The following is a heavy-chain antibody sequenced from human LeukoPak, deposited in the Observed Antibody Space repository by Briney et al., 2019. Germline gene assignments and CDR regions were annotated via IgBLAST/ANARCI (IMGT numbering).Heavy chain of an antibody. CDR2: IIPIFGTA. J-gene: IGHJ4*02. D-gene: IGHD4-23*01. CDR3: ARGRGYGGNSRGSFDY. Sequence: SVKVSCKASGGTFSSYAISWVRQAPGQGLEWMGGIIPIFGTANYAQKFQGRVTITADESTSTAYMELSSLRSEDTAVYYCARGRGYGGNSRGSFDYWGQGTLVTVSS. CDR1: GGTFSSYA. V-gene: IGHV1-69*13.